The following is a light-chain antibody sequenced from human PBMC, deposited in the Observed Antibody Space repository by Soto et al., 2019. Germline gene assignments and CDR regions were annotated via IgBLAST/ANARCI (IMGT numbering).Light chain of an antibody. CDR3: QSYDSSLSGSKVV. CDR2: GNR. Sequence: QSVLTQPPSVSGAPGQRVTISCTGSSSNIGAGYDVHWYQQLPGTAPKLVIYGNRNRPSGVPDRLSGSKSGTSASLAITGLQAEDEADYYCQSYDSSLSGSKVVFGGGTKVTVL. V-gene: IGLV1-40*01. J-gene: IGLJ2*01. CDR1: SSNIGAGYD.